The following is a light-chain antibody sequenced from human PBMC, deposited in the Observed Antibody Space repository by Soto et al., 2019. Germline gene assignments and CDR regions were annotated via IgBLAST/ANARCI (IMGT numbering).Light chain of an antibody. V-gene: IGKV1-5*03. CDR3: QKYNSYSQK. CDR2: KAS. Sequence: DIQMTQSPSTLSASVGQRVTITCRASQSISSWLAWYQQKPGKAPKLLIYKASSLESEVPSRFSGSGSGTEFTLTISSLQPDDFATYYCQKYNSYSQKFGQGTKVDIK. CDR1: QSISSW. J-gene: IGKJ1*01.